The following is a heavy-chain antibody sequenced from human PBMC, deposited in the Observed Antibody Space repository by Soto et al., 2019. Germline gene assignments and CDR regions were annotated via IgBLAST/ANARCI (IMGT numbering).Heavy chain of an antibody. CDR3: VRPGPSGQNCRMGA. J-gene: IGHJ6*02. Sequence: LXLLSVDPEIVVCCKWVVWVRQAPEVGLVWVSILYTGGTTYYADSVKGRFTISRDSSKNTLFLKMDSLRAEDTAVYYCVRPGPSGQNCRMGAWGQGTTVIVS. CDR2: LYTGGTT. V-gene: IGHV3-53*01. CDR1: EIVVCCKW. D-gene: IGHD1-26*01.